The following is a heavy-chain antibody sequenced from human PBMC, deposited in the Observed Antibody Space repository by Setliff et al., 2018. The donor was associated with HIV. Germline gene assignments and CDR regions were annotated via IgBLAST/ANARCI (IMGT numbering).Heavy chain of an antibody. V-gene: IGHV4-4*02. Sequence: TSETLSLTCAVSGGSISSSNWWSWVRQPPGKGLEWIGEIYHSGSTNYNPSLKRRVTISVDKSKNQFSLKLSSVTAVDTAVYYCARDGGILWFGELLQAFDIWGQGTMVTVSS. CDR3: ARDGGILWFGELLQAFDI. J-gene: IGHJ3*02. CDR2: IYHSGST. CDR1: GGSISSSNW. D-gene: IGHD3-10*01.